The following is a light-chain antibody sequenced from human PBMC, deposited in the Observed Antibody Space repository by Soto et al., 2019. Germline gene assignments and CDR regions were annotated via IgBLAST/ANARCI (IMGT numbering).Light chain of an antibody. V-gene: IGKV1-39*01. J-gene: IGKJ2*01. CDR2: SAS. Sequence: DIQMTQSPSSLSASVGDRVTVTCRASQSINTYLNWYQQKPGKAPKLLIYSASILHSGAPSRFSGSGSGTDFTLTISSLQPDDVASYYCQQSYGTPYTFGQGTKLEIK. CDR3: QQSYGTPYT. CDR1: QSINTY.